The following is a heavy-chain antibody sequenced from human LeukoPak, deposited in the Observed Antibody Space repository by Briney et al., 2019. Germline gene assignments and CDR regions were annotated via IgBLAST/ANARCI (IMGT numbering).Heavy chain of an antibody. J-gene: IGHJ4*02. CDR1: GFTFSNSW. V-gene: IGHV3-7*04. CDR2: IKQDGGEK. D-gene: IGHD2-2*01. Sequence: PGGSLRLSCAASGFTFSNSWMSWVRQAPGKGLEWVANIKQDGGEKVYVDSVKGRFTISRDNAKNSLYLQMNSLRAEDTAMYYCARGIVVVKAATIIDYWGQGALVTVSS. CDR3: ARGIVVVKAATIIDY.